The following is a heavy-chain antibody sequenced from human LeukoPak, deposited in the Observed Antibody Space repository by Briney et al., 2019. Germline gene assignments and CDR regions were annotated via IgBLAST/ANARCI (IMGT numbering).Heavy chain of an antibody. CDR1: GYTFIGYY. Sequence: ASVKVSCEASGYTFIGYYMHWVRQAPGQGLEWMGRINPSTGGTNSAQKFQGRVTMTRDTSISIAYMELSRLTSDDTAIYYCARGQPYGDYNYFDPWGQGTLVTVSS. D-gene: IGHD4-17*01. CDR3: ARGQPYGDYNYFDP. J-gene: IGHJ5*02. V-gene: IGHV1-2*06. CDR2: INPSTGGT.